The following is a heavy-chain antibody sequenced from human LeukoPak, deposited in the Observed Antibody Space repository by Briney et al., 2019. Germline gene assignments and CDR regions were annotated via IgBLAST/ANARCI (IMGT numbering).Heavy chain of an antibody. J-gene: IGHJ4*02. CDR1: GGTFTSYA. CDR2: IIPIFGTA. V-gene: IGHV1-69*05. CDR3: ARAGTYYFDY. D-gene: IGHD3/OR15-3a*01. Sequence: SVKVSCKASGGTFTSYAISCVRQAPGQGLEWMGRIIPIFGTANYAQKFQGRVTITTDESTSTAYMELSSLRSEDTAVYYWARAGTYYFDYWGQGTLVTVSS.